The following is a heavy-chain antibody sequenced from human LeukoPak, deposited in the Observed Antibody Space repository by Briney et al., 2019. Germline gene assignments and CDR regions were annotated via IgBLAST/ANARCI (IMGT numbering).Heavy chain of an antibody. CDR3: ARGTGYPLIG. Sequence: SETLSPTCTVSGGSISSYYWSWIRQPPGKGLEWIGEINHSGSTNYNPSLKSRVTISVDTSKNQFSLKLSSVTAADTAVYYCARGTGYPLIGWGQGTLVTVSS. CDR2: INHSGST. CDR1: GGSISSYY. V-gene: IGHV4-34*01. J-gene: IGHJ4*02. D-gene: IGHD3-22*01.